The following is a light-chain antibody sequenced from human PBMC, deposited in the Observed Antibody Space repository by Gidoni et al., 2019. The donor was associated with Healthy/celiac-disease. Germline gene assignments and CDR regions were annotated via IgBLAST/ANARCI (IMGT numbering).Light chain of an antibody. CDR1: QSVSSSY. V-gene: IGKV3-20*01. J-gene: IGKJ3*01. CDR3: QQYGSSPLT. CDR2: GAS. Sequence: EIVLTQSPGTLSLSPGERATLSCRASQSVSSSYLAWYQQKPGQAPRLLIYGASSRATGIPDRFSVSGSGTDFTLTISRLEPEDCAVYYCQQYGSSPLTFGPGTKVDIK.